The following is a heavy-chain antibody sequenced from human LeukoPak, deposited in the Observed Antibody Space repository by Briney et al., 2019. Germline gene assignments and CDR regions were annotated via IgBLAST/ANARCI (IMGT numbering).Heavy chain of an antibody. Sequence: GGSLRLSCAASGFTFSSYAMHWVRQAPGKGLEYVSAISSNGGSTYYANSVKGRFTISRDNSKNTLYLQMGSLRAEDMAVYYCAKDIVGARGGFDYWGQGTLVTVSS. CDR2: ISSNGGST. D-gene: IGHD1-26*01. CDR3: AKDIVGARGGFDY. J-gene: IGHJ4*02. V-gene: IGHV3-64*01. CDR1: GFTFSSYA.